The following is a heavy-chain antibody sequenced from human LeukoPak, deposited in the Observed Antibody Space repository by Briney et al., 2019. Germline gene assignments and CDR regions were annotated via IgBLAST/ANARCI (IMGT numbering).Heavy chain of an antibody. D-gene: IGHD1-26*01. CDR3: ARKNSGSQYGDYYFDY. CDR2: INPRGGST. V-gene: IGHV1-46*01. J-gene: IGHJ4*02. CDR1: GYTFTSYY. Sequence: ASVKVSFKASGYTFTSYYIHWVRQAPGQGLEWMGIINPRGGSTSYAQKFQGRVTMTRDPSTSTLYMELSSLRSEDTAEYYCARKNSGSQYGDYYFDYWGQGTLVTVSS.